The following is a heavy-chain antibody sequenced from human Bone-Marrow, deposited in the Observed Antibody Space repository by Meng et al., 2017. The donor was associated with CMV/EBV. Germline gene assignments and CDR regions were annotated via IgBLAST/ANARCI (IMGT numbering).Heavy chain of an antibody. CDR1: GFTFSSYG. V-gene: IGHV3-30*02. J-gene: IGHJ2*01. CDR3: ARVAGLYCSGGSCYFFWYFDL. CDR2: IRYDGSNK. Sequence: GGSLRLSCAASGFTFSSYGMHWVRQAPGKGLEWVAFIRYDGSNKYYADSVKGRFTISRDNSKNTLYLQMNSLRAEDTAVYYCARVAGLYCSGGSCYFFWYFDLWGRGTLVTVSS. D-gene: IGHD2-15*01.